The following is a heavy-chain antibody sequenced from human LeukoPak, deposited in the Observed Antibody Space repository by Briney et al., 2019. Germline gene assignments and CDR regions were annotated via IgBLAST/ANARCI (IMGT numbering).Heavy chain of an antibody. CDR3: ARDLGISGY. D-gene: IGHD1-26*01. CDR1: GFTFSSYG. V-gene: IGHV3-74*01. CDR2: INTDGSST. Sequence: SGGSLRLSCAASGFTFSSYGMHWVRQAPGKGLVWLARINTDGSSTTYADSVKGRFTISRDNAKNTLYLQMNSLNAEDTAVYYCARDLGISGYWGQGTLVTVFS. J-gene: IGHJ4*02.